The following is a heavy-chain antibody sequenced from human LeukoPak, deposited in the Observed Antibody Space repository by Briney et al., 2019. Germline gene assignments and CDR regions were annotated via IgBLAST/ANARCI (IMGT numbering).Heavy chain of an antibody. CDR1: GGTFSSYA. V-gene: IGHV1-69*05. CDR3: AGYYYDSSGYFVFDY. D-gene: IGHD3-22*01. J-gene: IGHJ4*02. Sequence: SVKVSCKASGGTFSSYAISWVRQAPGQGLEWMGGIIPIFGTANYAQKFQGRVTITTDESTSTAYMELSSLRSEDTAVYCCAGYYYDSSGYFVFDYWGQGTLVTVSS. CDR2: IIPIFGTA.